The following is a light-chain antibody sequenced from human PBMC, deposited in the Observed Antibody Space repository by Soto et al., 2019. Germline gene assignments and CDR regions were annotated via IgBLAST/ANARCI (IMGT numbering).Light chain of an antibody. CDR2: GAS. CDR3: QQYGSSPT. J-gene: IGKJ4*01. Sequence: ENVLTQSPGTLSLSPGERATLSCRASQRVCSSYLAWYQQKPGQAPRLLIYGASSRATGIPDRFSGSGSGTDFTLTISRLEPEDFAVYYCQQYGSSPTFGGGTKVEIK. CDR1: QRVCSSY. V-gene: IGKV3-20*01.